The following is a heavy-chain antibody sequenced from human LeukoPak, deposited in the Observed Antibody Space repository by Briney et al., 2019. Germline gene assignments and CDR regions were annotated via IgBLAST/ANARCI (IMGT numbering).Heavy chain of an antibody. D-gene: IGHD6-19*01. CDR3: AKDNRLIAVTGVDY. CDR2: ISYDGSDK. V-gene: IGHV3-30*18. Sequence: GGSLRLSCAASGFTFSSYSMHWVRQAPGKGLDWVAVISYDGSDKYYADSVKGRFTISRDNSENTLYLQMNSLRAEDTAVYYCAKDNRLIAVTGVDYWGQGTLVTVSS. J-gene: IGHJ4*02. CDR1: GFTFSSYS.